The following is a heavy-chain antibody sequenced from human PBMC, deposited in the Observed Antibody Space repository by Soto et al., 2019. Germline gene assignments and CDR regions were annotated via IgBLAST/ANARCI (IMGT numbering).Heavy chain of an antibody. J-gene: IGHJ5*02. V-gene: IGHV4-38-2*01. Sequence: SETLSLTCVVSGYSISSGYFWCWLRQPPGKALVFIGNIYYSGSTYYNPSLKSRASLSADTSNNQFSLKLSSVTVADTAVYYCVRVLSEDWFAPWGQGTLVTVS. CDR1: GYSISSGYF. CDR3: VRVLSEDWFAP. CDR2: IYYSGST.